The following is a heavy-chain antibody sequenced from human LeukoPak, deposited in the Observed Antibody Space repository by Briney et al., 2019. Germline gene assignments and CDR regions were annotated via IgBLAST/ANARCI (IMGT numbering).Heavy chain of an antibody. CDR3: AKDVLRLNYGYFDL. CDR2: ISYSSGSI. D-gene: IGHD2-21*02. Sequence: GGSLRLSCAASGFTLSNYAMSWVRQAPGKGPEWVAGISYSSGSIYYSDSVKGPFTISRDNSKNTLYLQMNSLRADDTAVYYCAKDVLRLNYGYFDLWGRGTLVSVSS. J-gene: IGHJ2*01. CDR1: GFTLSNYA. V-gene: IGHV3-23*01.